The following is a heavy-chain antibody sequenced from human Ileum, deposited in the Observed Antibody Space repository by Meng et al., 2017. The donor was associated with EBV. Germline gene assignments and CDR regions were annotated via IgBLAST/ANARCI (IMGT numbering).Heavy chain of an antibody. J-gene: IGHJ5*02. CDR1: GSTSINHD. Sequence: QLVQSGPNVKKPGASVKFSCKPSGSTSINHDINRVRQAAGQGLESIGCMNSYTGNAGYAQKFRGRVTMTRDTSINTAYLEVISLTSEDAAVYYSARGSGAGGRDWFDPWGQGTLVTASS. CDR3: ARGSGAGGRDWFDP. V-gene: IGHV1-8*01. CDR2: MNSYTGNA. D-gene: IGHD3-16*01.